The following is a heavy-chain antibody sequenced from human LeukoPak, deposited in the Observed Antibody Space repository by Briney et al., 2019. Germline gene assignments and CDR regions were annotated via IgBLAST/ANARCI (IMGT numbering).Heavy chain of an antibody. Sequence: SVKVSCKASGGTFISHAISWVRQAPGQGREWMGSIIPIFCIANYAQKFQGRVTIPADKSTSTAYMELSSLRSEHTAVYYCAGGAFDVVVPAAIELPTYNWFDPWGQGTLVTVSS. J-gene: IGHJ5*02. CDR3: AGGAFDVVVPAAIELPTYNWFDP. D-gene: IGHD2-2*01. V-gene: IGHV1-69*04. CDR2: IIPIFCIA. CDR1: GGTFISHA.